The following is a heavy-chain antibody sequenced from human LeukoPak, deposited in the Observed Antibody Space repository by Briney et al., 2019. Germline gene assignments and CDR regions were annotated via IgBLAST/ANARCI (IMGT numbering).Heavy chain of an antibody. Sequence: ASVKVSCKASGYTFTGYYMHWVRQAPGQGLEWMGWINPNSGGTNYAQKFQGRVTMTRDTSISTAYMELSRLRSDDTAVYYCARGRTPTVTYYYYYYMDVWGKGTTVTVSS. J-gene: IGHJ6*03. CDR1: GYTFTGYY. CDR2: INPNSGGT. D-gene: IGHD4-11*01. CDR3: ARGRTPTVTYYYYYYMDV. V-gene: IGHV1-2*02.